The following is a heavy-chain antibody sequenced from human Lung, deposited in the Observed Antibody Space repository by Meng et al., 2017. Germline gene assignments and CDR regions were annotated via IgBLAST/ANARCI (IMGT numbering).Heavy chain of an antibody. J-gene: IGHJ4*02. CDR2: TYYRSKWYN. CDR3: ARSQLWLDS. D-gene: IGHD6-19*01. V-gene: IGHV6-1*01. Sequence: AVGEPSYTLSVLCAISGDSVACNSAAWNWIRQSPSRGLEWLGRTYYRSKWYNGYAVSVRSRITINPDTSKNQFSLQLNSVTPEDTAVYYCARSQLWLDSWGQGTLVTVSS. CDR1: GDSVACNSAA.